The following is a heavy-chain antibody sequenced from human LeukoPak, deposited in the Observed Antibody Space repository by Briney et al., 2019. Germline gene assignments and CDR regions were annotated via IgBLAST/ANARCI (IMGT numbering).Heavy chain of an antibody. CDR3: ARDGAKIYSGYDNYYFDY. V-gene: IGHV3-7*01. CDR1: GFTFSSYW. Sequence: GGSLRLSCAASGFTFSSYWMSWVRQAPGKGLEWVANIKQDGSEKYYVDSVKGRFTISRDNAKNSLYLQMNSLRAEDTAVYYCARDGAKIYSGYDNYYFDYWGQGTLVTVSS. CDR2: IKQDGSEK. D-gene: IGHD5-12*01. J-gene: IGHJ4*02.